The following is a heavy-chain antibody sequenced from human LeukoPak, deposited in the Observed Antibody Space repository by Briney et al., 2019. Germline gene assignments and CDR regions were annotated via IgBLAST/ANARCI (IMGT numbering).Heavy chain of an antibody. CDR2: IYHTGGT. J-gene: IGHJ5*02. D-gene: IGHD2-2*01. V-gene: IGHV4-30-2*01. Sequence: PSETLPLTCDVSGGSISSGLYSWSWIRQPLGKGLEWIGYIYHTGGTYYNPSLKSRVTISVDTSKNQFSLRLSSVTAADTAVYYCARLQYCSGTSCYWFDPWGQGTLVTVSS. CDR1: GGSISSGLYS. CDR3: ARLQYCSGTSCYWFDP.